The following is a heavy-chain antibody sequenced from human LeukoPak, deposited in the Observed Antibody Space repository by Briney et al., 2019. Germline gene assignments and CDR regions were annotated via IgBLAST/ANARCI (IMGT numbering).Heavy chain of an antibody. V-gene: IGHV4-34*01. CDR3: ASAVLAYSFCSGIYV. D-gene: IGHD3-3*02. CDR2: INHSGST. CDR1: GGSSTGYT. J-gene: IGHJ6*02. Sequence: TLSLTSAVYGGSSTGYTWRWIRGPPRKRQEWIWEINHSGSTNYNPSLKSRVTISVDTSKNQFSLKLSSVTAADTAVYYCASAVLAYSFCSGIYVWCQGTTVTASS.